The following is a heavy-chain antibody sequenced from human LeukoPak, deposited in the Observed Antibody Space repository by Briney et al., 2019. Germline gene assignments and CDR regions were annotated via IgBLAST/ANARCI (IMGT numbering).Heavy chain of an antibody. V-gene: IGHV4-34*01. D-gene: IGHD3-10*01. J-gene: IGHJ6*03. CDR1: GGSFSGYY. CDR3: ARGVRQYYYGSGSYYPPFYYYYYMDV. Sequence: SETLSLTCAVYGGSFSGYYWSWIRQPPGTGLEWIGEINHSGSTNYNPSLKSRVTISVDTSKNQFSLKLSSVTAADAAVYYCARGVRQYYYGSGSYYPPFYYYYYMDVWGKGTTVTVSS. CDR2: INHSGST.